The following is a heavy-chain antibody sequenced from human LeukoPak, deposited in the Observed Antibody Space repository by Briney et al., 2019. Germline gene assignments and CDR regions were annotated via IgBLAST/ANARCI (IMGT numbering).Heavy chain of an antibody. CDR2: IKQDGGEK. Sequence: GGSLRLSCAASGFTLSSHWMGWVRQAPGKGLEWVANIKQDGGEKYYVDSVKGRFTISRDNAKNSLYLQMNSLRAEDTAVYYCARLGDIVVVVAAPWYYYGMDVWGQGTTVTVSS. CDR1: GFTLSSHW. V-gene: IGHV3-7*01. CDR3: ARLGDIVVVVAAPWYYYGMDV. J-gene: IGHJ6*02. D-gene: IGHD2-15*01.